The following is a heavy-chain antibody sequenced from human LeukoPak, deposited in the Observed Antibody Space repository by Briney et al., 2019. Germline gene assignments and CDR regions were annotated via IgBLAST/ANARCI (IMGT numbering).Heavy chain of an antibody. CDR3: AKFLVHCIGMDV. J-gene: IGHJ6*02. CDR2: ISGSGGST. Sequence: GGSLRLPCAASGFTFSSYAMSWVRQAPGKGPEWVSAISGSGGSTYYADSVKGRFTISRDNSKNTLYLQMNSLRAEDTAVYYCAKFLVHCIGMDVWGQGTTVTVSS. CDR1: GFTFSSYA. V-gene: IGHV3-23*01. D-gene: IGHD2-15*01.